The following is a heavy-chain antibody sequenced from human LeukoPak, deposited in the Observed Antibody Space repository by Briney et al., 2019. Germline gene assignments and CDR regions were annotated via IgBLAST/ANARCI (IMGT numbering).Heavy chain of an antibody. CDR2: IKSKTDGGTT. J-gene: IGHJ4*02. V-gene: IGHV3-15*01. CDR3: TTARKSYYYDSSGYYRFDY. Sequence: GGSLRLSCAASGFTFSNAWMSWVRQAPGKGLEWVGRIKSKTDGGTTDHAAPVKGRFTIARDDSKNTLYLQMNSLKTEDTAVYYCTTARKSYYYDSSGYYRFDYWGQGTLVTVSS. D-gene: IGHD3-22*01. CDR1: GFTFSNAW.